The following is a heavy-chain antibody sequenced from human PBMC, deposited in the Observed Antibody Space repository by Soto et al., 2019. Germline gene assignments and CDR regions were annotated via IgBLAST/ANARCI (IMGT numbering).Heavy chain of an antibody. CDR3: SRGGTPIDY. D-gene: IGHD3-16*01. J-gene: IGHJ4*02. CDR2: ISAYNGNT. Sequence: HVQLVPSGAEVKKPGASVKVSCKASGYTFTNFGISWVRQAPGQGLERMGWISAYNGNTNYAQNFQSRITMTTDTSSSTADMELRSLRSDDPAVYYWSRGGTPIDYWGQGTQDTVAS. V-gene: IGHV1-18*01. CDR1: GYTFTNFG.